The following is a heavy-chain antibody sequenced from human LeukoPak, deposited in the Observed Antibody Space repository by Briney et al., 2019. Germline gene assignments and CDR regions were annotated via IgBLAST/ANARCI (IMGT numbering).Heavy chain of an antibody. D-gene: IGHD3-10*01. Sequence: ASVKVSCKASGSTFTSYYMHRVRQPPGQGHEWMGIINPSGGSTSYAQKFQGRVTMTTATSTSTVYMELSSLRSEDTAVYYCARDDGEGSTPDWGQGTLVTVSS. CDR1: GSTFTSYY. J-gene: IGHJ4*02. V-gene: IGHV1-46*01. CDR2: INPSGGST. CDR3: ARDDGEGSTPD.